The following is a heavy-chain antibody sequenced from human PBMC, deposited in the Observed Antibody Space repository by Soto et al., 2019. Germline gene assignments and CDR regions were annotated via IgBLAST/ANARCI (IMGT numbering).Heavy chain of an antibody. D-gene: IGHD2-15*01. Sequence: ASVKVSCKASGYTFTGYDINWVRQATGQGLEWMGWMNPNSGNTGYAQKFQGRVTMTRNTSISTAYMELSSLRSEDTAVYYCARATYCSGGSCYYFDYWGQGTLVTVSS. V-gene: IGHV1-8*01. J-gene: IGHJ4*02. CDR2: MNPNSGNT. CDR1: GYTFTGYD. CDR3: ARATYCSGGSCYYFDY.